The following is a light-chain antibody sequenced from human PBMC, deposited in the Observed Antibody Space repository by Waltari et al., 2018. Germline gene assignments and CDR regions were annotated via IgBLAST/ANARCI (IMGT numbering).Light chain of an antibody. CDR2: WAS. Sequence: IVMTQSPDSLAVPLGERATINCTSGQSVLYSSNNKDYLAWYQQKPGQPPKLLFDWASTRESGVPDRFSGSGSGTDFTLTISSLQAEDVAVYYCQQYHSFPYTFGQGTKLEIK. V-gene: IGKV4-1*01. CDR1: QSVLYSSNNKDY. J-gene: IGKJ2*01. CDR3: QQYHSFPYT.